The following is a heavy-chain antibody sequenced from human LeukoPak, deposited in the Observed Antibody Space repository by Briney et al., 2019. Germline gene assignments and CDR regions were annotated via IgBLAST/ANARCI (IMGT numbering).Heavy chain of an antibody. CDR3: ARDYGGNSNYYYYGMDV. J-gene: IGHJ6*02. CDR2: IYYSGST. D-gene: IGHD4-23*01. CDR1: GGSISSYY. Sequence: SETLSLTCTVSGGSISSYYWSWIRQPPGKGLEWRGYIYYSGSTNYNPSLKSRVTISVDTSKNQFSLKLNSVTAADTAVYYCARDYGGNSNYYYYGMDVWGQGTTVTVSS. V-gene: IGHV4-59*01.